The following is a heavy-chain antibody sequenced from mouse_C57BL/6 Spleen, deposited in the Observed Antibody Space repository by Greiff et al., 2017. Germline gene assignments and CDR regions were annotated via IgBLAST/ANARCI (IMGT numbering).Heavy chain of an antibody. CDR1: GYTFTSYW. CDR3: AVTTGLDY. Sequence: VQLQQPGAELVMPGASVKLSCKASGYTFTSYWMHWVKQRPGQGLEWIGEIDPSDSYTNYNQKFKGKSTLTVDKSSSTAYMQLSSLTSEDSAVYYCAVTTGLDYWGQGTTLTVSS. D-gene: IGHD1-1*01. V-gene: IGHV1-69*01. CDR2: IDPSDSYT. J-gene: IGHJ2*01.